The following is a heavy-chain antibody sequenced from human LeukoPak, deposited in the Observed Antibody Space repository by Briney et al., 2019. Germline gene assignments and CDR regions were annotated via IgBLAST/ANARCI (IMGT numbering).Heavy chain of an antibody. Sequence: ASVKVSCKASGYTFTSYDINWVRQATGQGLEWMGWISAYNGNTNYAQKLQGRVTMTTDTSTSTAYMELRSLRSDDTAVYYCARAIKSITMIVVVTSLDYWGQGTLVTVSS. J-gene: IGHJ4*02. CDR1: GYTFTSYD. CDR3: ARAIKSITMIVVVTSLDY. D-gene: IGHD3-22*01. CDR2: ISAYNGNT. V-gene: IGHV1-18*01.